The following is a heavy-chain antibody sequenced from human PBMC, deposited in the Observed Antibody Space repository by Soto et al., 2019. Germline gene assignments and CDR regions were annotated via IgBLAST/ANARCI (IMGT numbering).Heavy chain of an antibody. CDR1: GFTFSSYA. CDR2: ISGSGGSI. J-gene: IGHJ5*02. CDR3: AKVGGYSGYEYNWFDP. Sequence: EVQLLESGGGLVQPGGSLRLSCAASGFTFSSYAMSWVRQAPGKGLEWVSAISGSGGSIYYADSVKGRFTISRDNSKNTLYLQMNSLRAEDTAVYYCAKVGGYSGYEYNWFDPWGQGTLVTVSS. D-gene: IGHD5-12*01. V-gene: IGHV3-23*01.